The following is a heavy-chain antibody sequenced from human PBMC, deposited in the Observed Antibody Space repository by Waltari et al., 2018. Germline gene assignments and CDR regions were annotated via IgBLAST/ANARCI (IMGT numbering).Heavy chain of an antibody. D-gene: IGHD3-10*01. V-gene: IGHV4-38-2*02. Sequence: QVQLQESGPGLVEPSETLSLSCTVSGYSINRGYYWGWIRQPPGKGLEWIGSVHQRGTTVYNPSLKSRVTLSIEASKNQFSLNLSSVTAADTAMYFCARVNYYGPGTYASYHFDYWGQGTLVTVSS. J-gene: IGHJ4*02. CDR2: VHQRGTT. CDR3: ARVNYYGPGTYASYHFDY. CDR1: GYSINRGYY.